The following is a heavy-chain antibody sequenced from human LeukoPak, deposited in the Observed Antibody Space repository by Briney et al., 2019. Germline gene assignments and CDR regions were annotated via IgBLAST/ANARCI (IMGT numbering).Heavy chain of an antibody. CDR1: GLEFSGYS. V-gene: IGHV3-48*02. D-gene: IGHD5-24*01. CDR3: TRGRGPDGYNYFDY. Sequence: AGGSLRLSCGVSGLEFSGYSMNWVRRAPGKGLEWVSYIRSSSSIIYYAESVKGRFTISRDNAKNSLYRQMNSLRDEDTAVYYCTRGRGPDGYNYFDYWGQGTQVTVSS. J-gene: IGHJ4*02. CDR2: IRSSSSII.